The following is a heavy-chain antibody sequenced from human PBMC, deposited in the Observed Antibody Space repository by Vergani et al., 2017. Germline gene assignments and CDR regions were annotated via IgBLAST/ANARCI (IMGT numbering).Heavy chain of an antibody. V-gene: IGHV4-30-2*01. CDR2: VYYSGTT. D-gene: IGHD3/OR15-3a*01. Sequence: QLQLQESDSRLVNPSQTLSLTCTLSGDAISRDTYSWNWVRQPPGKPLEWIGSVYYSGTTYYNPSLGGRFTMSIDKSKNHFSLTLTSVTAAYSAFYFCARGQTGYSRDWSTYFFYMDVWGKGTTVTVSS. CDR1: GDAISRDTYS. J-gene: IGHJ6*03. CDR3: ARGQTGYSRDWSTYFFYMDV.